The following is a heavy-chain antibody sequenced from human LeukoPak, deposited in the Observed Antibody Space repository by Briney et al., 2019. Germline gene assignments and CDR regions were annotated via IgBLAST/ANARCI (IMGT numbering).Heavy chain of an antibody. CDR1: GFTFSGYA. CDR3: VKAVGPDTFGALDY. CDR2: ITTNGGST. Sequence: GGSLRLSCLASGFTFSGYAMYWVRQAPVKGLEYVSAITTNGGSTYYAESVKGRFTTSRDNSKNTLYLQMISLRTEDTAVDYCVKAVGPDTFGALDYWGQGTLVTVSS. V-gene: IGHV3-64D*09. D-gene: IGHD3-16*01. J-gene: IGHJ4*02.